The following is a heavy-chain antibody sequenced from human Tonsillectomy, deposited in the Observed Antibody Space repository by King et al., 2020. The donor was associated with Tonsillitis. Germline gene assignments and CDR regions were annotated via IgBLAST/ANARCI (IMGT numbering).Heavy chain of an antibody. CDR2: ISYDGSNK. CDR1: GFTFSSYG. V-gene: IGHV3-30*18. CDR3: AKGSDSSGYYYLPSDY. Sequence: VQLVESGGGVVQPGRSLRLSCAASGFTFSSYGMHWVRQAPGKGLEWVAVISYDGSNKHYTDSVKGRFTISRDNSKNTLYLQMNSLRTEDTAVCFCAKGSDSSGYYYLPSDYWGQGTLVTVSS. D-gene: IGHD3-22*01. J-gene: IGHJ4*02.